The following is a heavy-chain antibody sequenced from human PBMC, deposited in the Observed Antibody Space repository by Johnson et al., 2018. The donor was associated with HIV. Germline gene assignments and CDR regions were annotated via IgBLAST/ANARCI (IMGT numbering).Heavy chain of an antibody. CDR3: AREGVSPANAFDI. CDR1: GFTFSSYA. Sequence: VQLVESGGGVVQPGRSLRLSCAASGFTFSSYAMHWVRQAPGKGLEWVAVISYDGSNKYYADSVKGRFTISRDNSKNTLYLQMNSLRAEDTALYYCAREGVSPANAFDIWGQGTMVTVSS. D-gene: IGHD5/OR15-5a*01. V-gene: IGHV3-30-3*01. J-gene: IGHJ3*02. CDR2: ISYDGSNK.